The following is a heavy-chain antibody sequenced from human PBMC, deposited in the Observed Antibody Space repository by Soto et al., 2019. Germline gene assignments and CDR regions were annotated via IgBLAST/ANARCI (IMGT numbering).Heavy chain of an antibody. CDR3: ARLGFHCLRGSCDDHSFYGLDV. Sequence: SETLSLTCTVSGGSISSTDHYWGWVRQPPGKGREWLGSIYFAGSTFHNPALKSRATISVDTSRNQFSLRLTTVTASDTAVYYCARLGFHCLRGSCDDHSFYGLDVWGQGTTVTVSS. D-gene: IGHD1-1*01. CDR2: IYFAGST. J-gene: IGHJ6*02. V-gene: IGHV4-39*01. CDR1: GGSISSTDHY.